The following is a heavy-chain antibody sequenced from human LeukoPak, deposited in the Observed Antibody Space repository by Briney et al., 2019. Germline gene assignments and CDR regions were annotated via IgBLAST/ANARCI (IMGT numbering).Heavy chain of an antibody. CDR3: ARARCSSTSCYWSYFDY. CDR2: ISYDGSNK. Sequence: ALRLSCAASGFTFSSYAMHWVRQAPGKGLEWVAVISYDGSNKYYADSVKGRFTISRDNSKNTLYLQMNSLRAEDTAVYYCARARCSSTSCYWSYFDYWGQGTLVTVS. D-gene: IGHD2-2*01. V-gene: IGHV3-30-3*01. CDR1: GFTFSSYA. J-gene: IGHJ4*02.